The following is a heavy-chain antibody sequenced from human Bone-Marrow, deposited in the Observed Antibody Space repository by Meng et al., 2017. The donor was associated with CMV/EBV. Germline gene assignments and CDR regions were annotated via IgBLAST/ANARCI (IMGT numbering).Heavy chain of an antibody. CDR2: IKSKANDEII. V-gene: IGHV3-15*07. CDR3: SIGWYFDF. CDR1: GYTFTSAW. Sequence: LSCVGSGYTFTSAWMNWVRRAAGKGLERVGRIKSKANDEIIDYAAPVKGRFTISRDDSKNTVYLQMNSLKTEDTAVYYCSIGWYFDFWGRGTLVTVSS. J-gene: IGHJ2*01.